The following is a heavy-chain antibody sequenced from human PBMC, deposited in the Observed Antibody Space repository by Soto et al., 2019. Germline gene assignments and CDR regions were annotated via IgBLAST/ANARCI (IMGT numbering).Heavy chain of an antibody. V-gene: IGHV1-2*02. J-gene: IGHJ6*02. CDR3: ARDLIVAGPDNYAMDV. CDR1: GYSLRGHY. Sequence: GXSVKVSCKASGYSLRGHYIHWVRQTPGEGLEWMGWINPNSSGTVYSQKFQGRVTMTRDTSLTTVYMQLNRLTSDDSAVYYCARDLIVAGPDNYAMDVWGQGTTVTVSS. D-gene: IGHD3-22*01. CDR2: INPNSSGT.